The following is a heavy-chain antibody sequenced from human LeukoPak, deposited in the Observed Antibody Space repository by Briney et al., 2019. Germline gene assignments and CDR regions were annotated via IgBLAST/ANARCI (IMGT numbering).Heavy chain of an antibody. J-gene: IGHJ4*02. V-gene: IGHV3-23*01. D-gene: IGHD1-26*01. CDR3: AKVVGATTAGLFDY. CDR2: ISGSGGST. CDR1: GFAFSSYA. Sequence: GGSLRLSCAASGFAFSSYAMSWVRQAPGKGLEWVSAISGSGGSTYYADSVKGRFTISRDNSKNTLYLQMNSLRAEDTAVYYCAKVVGATTAGLFDYWGQGTLVTVSS.